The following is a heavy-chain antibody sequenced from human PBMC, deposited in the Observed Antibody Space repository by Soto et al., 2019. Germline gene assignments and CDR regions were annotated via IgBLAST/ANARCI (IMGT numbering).Heavy chain of an antibody. Sequence: PSETLSLTCTVSGGSISSYYWSWIRQPPGKGLEWIGYIYYSGSTNYNPSLKSRVTISVDTSKNQFSLKLSSVTAADTAVYYCARTGAGHYDIDYWGQGTLVTVSS. D-gene: IGHD4-17*01. CDR2: IYYSGST. J-gene: IGHJ4*02. CDR1: GGSISSYY. CDR3: ARTGAGHYDIDY. V-gene: IGHV4-59*01.